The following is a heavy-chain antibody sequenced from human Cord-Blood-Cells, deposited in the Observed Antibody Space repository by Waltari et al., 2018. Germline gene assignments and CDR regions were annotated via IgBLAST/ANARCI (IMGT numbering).Heavy chain of an antibody. D-gene: IGHD4-17*01. CDR1: GGSISSSSYY. CDR2: IYYSGST. V-gene: IGHV4-39*01. J-gene: IGHJ5*02. CDR3: AVTVTNWFDP. Sequence: QLQLQESGPGLVKPSETLSLTCTVSGGSISSSSYYWGWIRQPPGKGLEWIGSIYYSGSTYYNPALKSRVTRSVDTSKNQFSLKLSSVTAADTAVYYCAVTVTNWFDPWGQGTLVTVSS.